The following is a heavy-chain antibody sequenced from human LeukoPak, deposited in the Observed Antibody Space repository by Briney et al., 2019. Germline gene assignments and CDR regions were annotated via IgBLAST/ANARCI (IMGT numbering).Heavy chain of an antibody. CDR3: AKPTSLWFGFDY. J-gene: IGHJ4*02. D-gene: IGHD3-10*01. V-gene: IGHV3-30*02. CDR1: GFTFSSYG. Sequence: PGGSLRLSCAASGFTFSSYGMHWVRQAPGKGLEWVAFIRYDGSNKYYADSVKGRFTISRDNSKNTLYLQMNSLRAEDTAVYYCAKPTSLWFGFDYWGQGTLVTVSS. CDR2: IRYDGSNK.